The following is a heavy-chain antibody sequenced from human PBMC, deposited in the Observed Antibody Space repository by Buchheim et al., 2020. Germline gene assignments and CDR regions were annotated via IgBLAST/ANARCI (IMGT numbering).Heavy chain of an antibody. D-gene: IGHD3-16*01. CDR3: ARFEGDDYFDY. Sequence: EVQLVESGGGLVQPGGSLRLSCAASGFTFSSYEMNWVRQAPGKGLEWVSYISSSATTIFYADSVEDRFTISRDSAKNSLYLQMNSLRAEDTAVYYCARFEGDDYFDYWGQGTL. CDR2: ISSSATTI. CDR1: GFTFSSYE. J-gene: IGHJ4*02. V-gene: IGHV3-48*03.